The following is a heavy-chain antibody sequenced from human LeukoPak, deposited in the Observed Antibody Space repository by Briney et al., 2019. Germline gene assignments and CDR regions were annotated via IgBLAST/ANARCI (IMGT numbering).Heavy chain of an antibody. CDR3: ARRDGYNKGDFDY. CDR2: ISYGGSNK. D-gene: IGHD5-24*01. J-gene: IGHJ4*02. V-gene: IGHV3-30-3*01. CDR1: GFTFSSYA. Sequence: SGRSLRLSCAASGFTFSSYAMHWVRQAPGKGLEWVAVISYGGSNKYYADSVKGRFTISRDNSKNTLYLQMNSLRAEDTAVYYCARRDGYNKGDFDYWGQGTLVTVSS.